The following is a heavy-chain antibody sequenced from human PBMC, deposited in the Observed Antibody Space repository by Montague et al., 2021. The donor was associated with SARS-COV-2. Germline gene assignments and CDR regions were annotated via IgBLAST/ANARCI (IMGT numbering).Heavy chain of an antibody. Sequence: SETLSLTCTVSGGFIGAYYWSWIRQPPGKGLEWIAYISSSGTTNYNPSLKSRITVSVDTSRNQLSLKLSSVTAADSAVYYCARESRLKYLEWSGSRYDYYGMDVWGRGTTVTVSS. CDR3: ARESRLKYLEWSGSRYDYYGMDV. V-gene: IGHV4-59*01. J-gene: IGHJ6*02. CDR2: ISSSGTT. CDR1: GGFIGAYY. D-gene: IGHD3-3*01.